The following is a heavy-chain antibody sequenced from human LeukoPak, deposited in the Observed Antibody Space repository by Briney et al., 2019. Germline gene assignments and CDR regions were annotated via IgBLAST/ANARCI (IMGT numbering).Heavy chain of an antibody. D-gene: IGHD6-19*01. CDR1: GGSFSGYY. CDR3: ARGRQWLVQGYYYYYYYMDV. Sequence: SETLSLTCAVYGGSFSGYYWSWICQPPGKGLEWIGEINHSGSTNYNPSLKSRVTISVDTFKNQFSLKLSSVTAADTAVYYCARGRQWLVQGYYYYYYYMDVWGKGTTVTVSS. V-gene: IGHV4-34*01. J-gene: IGHJ6*03. CDR2: INHSGST.